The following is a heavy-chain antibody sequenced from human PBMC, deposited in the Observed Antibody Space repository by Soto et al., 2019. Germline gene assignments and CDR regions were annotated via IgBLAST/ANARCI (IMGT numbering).Heavy chain of an antibody. CDR2: IIPIFGTA. CDR1: GGTFSSYA. Sequence: ASVKVSCKASGGTFSSYAISWVRQAPGQGLEWMGGIIPIFGTANYAQKFQGRVTITADESTSTAYMELSSLRSEDTAVYYCARGANCSGGSCFFYYYGMDVWGQGTTVTV. D-gene: IGHD2-15*01. CDR3: ARGANCSGGSCFFYYYGMDV. J-gene: IGHJ6*02. V-gene: IGHV1-69*13.